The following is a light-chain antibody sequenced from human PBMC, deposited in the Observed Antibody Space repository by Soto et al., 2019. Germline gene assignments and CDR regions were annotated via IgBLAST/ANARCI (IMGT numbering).Light chain of an antibody. CDR1: SSDVGGYNY. Sequence: QSVLTQPASVCGSPGQSITISCTGTSSDVGGYNYVSWYQQHPGKAPKLMLYDVSNRPSGVSNRFSGSKSGNTASLTISGLQAEDEADYYCSSYTSSSTLVFGTGTKVT. J-gene: IGLJ1*01. CDR3: SSYTSSSTLV. CDR2: DVS. V-gene: IGLV2-14*01.